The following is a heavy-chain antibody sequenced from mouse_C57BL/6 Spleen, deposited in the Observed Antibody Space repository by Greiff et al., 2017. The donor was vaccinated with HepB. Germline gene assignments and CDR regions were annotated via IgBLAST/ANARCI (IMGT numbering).Heavy chain of an antibody. CDR3: TRPSAGYGFAY. J-gene: IGHJ3*01. D-gene: IGHD3-2*02. CDR1: EYEFPSHD. Sequence: EVQRVESGGGLVQPGESLKLSCEANEYEFPSHDMYWVRKTPEKRLELVAALNSDGGSTYYPDTMERRFIISGDNTKKTLYLQRSSLGSEDTALYYCTRPSAGYGFAYWGQGTLVTVSA. V-gene: IGHV5-2*01. CDR2: LNSDGGST.